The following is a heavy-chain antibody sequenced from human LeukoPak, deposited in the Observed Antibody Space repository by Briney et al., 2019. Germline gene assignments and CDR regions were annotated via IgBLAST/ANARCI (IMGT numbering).Heavy chain of an antibody. J-gene: IGHJ3*02. CDR3: ARATGYCRGGSCHHDAFDI. D-gene: IGHD2-15*01. CDR2: ISSSSSTI. V-gene: IGHV3-48*02. Sequence: PGGSLRLSCAASGFTFSSYSMNWVRQAPGKGLEWVSYISSSSSTIYYTDCVKGRLTISRDNAKNSLYLQMNSLRDEDTAVYYCARATGYCRGGSCHHDAFDIWGQGTMVTVSS. CDR1: GFTFSSYS.